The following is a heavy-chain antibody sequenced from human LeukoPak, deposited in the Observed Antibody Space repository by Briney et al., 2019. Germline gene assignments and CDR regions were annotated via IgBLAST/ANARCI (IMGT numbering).Heavy chain of an antibody. Sequence: TGGSLRLSCAASGFIFSSSTMNWIRRAPGKGLEWVSSISSTSDYIYYADSERGRITISRDNAKNALHIQINSMGADNTAVYYCVRIPKSAHFPCWLGPWGQGTLVTVSS. J-gene: IGHJ5*02. CDR2: ISSTSDYI. CDR1: GFIFSSST. CDR3: VRIPKSAHFPCWLGP. V-gene: IGHV3-21*01.